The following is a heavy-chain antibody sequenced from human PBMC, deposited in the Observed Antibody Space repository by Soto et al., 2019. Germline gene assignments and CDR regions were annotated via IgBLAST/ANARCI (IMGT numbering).Heavy chain of an antibody. V-gene: IGHV4-30-4*01. Sequence: PSETLSLTCTVSGGSISSGDYYWSWIRQPPGKGLEWIGYIYYSGSTYYNPSLKSRVTISVDTSKNQFSLKLSSVTAADTAVYYCAGSVRGYSYGPFDYWGQGTLVTVS. CDR1: GGSISSGDYY. J-gene: IGHJ4*02. CDR3: AGSVRGYSYGPFDY. D-gene: IGHD5-18*01. CDR2: IYYSGST.